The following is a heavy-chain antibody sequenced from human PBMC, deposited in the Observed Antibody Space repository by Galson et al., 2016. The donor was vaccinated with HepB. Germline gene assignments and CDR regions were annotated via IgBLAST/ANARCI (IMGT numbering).Heavy chain of an antibody. D-gene: IGHD1-7*01. CDR3: ARDRRGNYALSFLYSFDY. CDR1: GFTFNSYA. CDR2: ISYDGSDK. V-gene: IGHV3-30-3*01. Sequence: SLRLSCAASGFTFNSYAMHWVRQAPGKGLEWVALISYDGSDKYYADSVKDRFTISRDNSKNTLYLQMNSLRTEDTAIYYCARDRRGNYALSFLYSFDYWGQGTLVTVSS. J-gene: IGHJ4*02.